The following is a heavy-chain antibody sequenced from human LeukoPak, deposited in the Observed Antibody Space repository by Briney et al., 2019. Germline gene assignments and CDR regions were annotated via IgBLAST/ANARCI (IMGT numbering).Heavy chain of an antibody. CDR3: ARGATIAFDI. CDR2: ISYDGSNK. V-gene: IGHV3-30-3*01. CDR1: GFTFSSYA. D-gene: IGHD5-12*01. J-gene: IGHJ3*02. Sequence: GGSLRLSWAASGFTFSSYAMHWVRQAPGKGLEWVAVISYDGSNKYYADSVKGRFTISRDNSKNTLYLQMNSLRAEDTAVYYCARGATIAFDIWGQGTMVTVSS.